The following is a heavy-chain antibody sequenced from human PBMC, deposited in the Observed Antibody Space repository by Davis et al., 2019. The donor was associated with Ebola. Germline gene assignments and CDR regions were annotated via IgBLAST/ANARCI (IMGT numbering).Heavy chain of an antibody. CDR3: ARGFGLRLGELSLLRTPHYYYGMDV. J-gene: IGHJ6*02. Sequence: GESLKISCAASGFTFSSYAMHWVRQAPGKGLEWVAVISYDGSNKYYADSVKGRFTISRDNSKNTLYLQMNSLRAEDTAVYYCARGFGLRLGELSLLRTPHYYYGMDVWGQGTTVTVSS. V-gene: IGHV3-30-3*01. CDR1: GFTFSSYA. D-gene: IGHD3-16*02. CDR2: ISYDGSNK.